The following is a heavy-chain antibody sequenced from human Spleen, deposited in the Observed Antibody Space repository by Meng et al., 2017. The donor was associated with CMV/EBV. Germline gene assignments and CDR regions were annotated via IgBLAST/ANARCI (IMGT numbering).Heavy chain of an antibody. Sequence: VAAGYVCSGAAIRWVRQTSGKGLEWVGRIRTQGNNYAAECGTSVQGRFTIARDDSKKTAYLQMNSLKTEDTAVYYCARLWSTGGFDPWGQGTLVTVSS. V-gene: IGHV3-73*01. D-gene: IGHD2-2*01. CDR2: IRTQGNNYAA. CDR1: GYVCSGAA. J-gene: IGHJ5*02. CDR3: ARLWSTGGFDP.